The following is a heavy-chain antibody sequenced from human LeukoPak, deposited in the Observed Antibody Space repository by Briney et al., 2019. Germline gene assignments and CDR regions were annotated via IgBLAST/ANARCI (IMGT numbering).Heavy chain of an antibody. CDR2: IYSDNT. CDR3: ARRAGAYSHPYDY. J-gene: IGHJ4*02. D-gene: IGHD4/OR15-4a*01. Sequence: GGSLKLSCTVSGFTVSSNSMSWVRQAPGKGLEWVSFIYSDNTHYSDSVKGRFTISRDNSKYTLYLQMNSLRAEDTAVYYCARRAGAYSHPYDYWGQGTLVTVSS. CDR1: GFTVSSNS. V-gene: IGHV3-53*01.